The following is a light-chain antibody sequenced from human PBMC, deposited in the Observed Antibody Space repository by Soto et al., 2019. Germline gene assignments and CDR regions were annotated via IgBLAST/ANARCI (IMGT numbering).Light chain of an antibody. CDR2: DVS. Sequence: QSALTQPASVSGSPGQSITISCTGTSIDVGGYNYVSWHQQHPGKVPKLMIYDVSYRPSGVSNRFSGSKSGNTASLTISGLQAEDEADYYCSSYTTSSTYVFGTGTKVTVL. V-gene: IGLV2-14*01. J-gene: IGLJ1*01. CDR1: SIDVGGYNY. CDR3: SSYTTSSTYV.